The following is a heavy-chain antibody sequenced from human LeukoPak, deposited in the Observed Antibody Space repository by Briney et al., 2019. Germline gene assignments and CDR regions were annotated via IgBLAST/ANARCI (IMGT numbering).Heavy chain of an antibody. Sequence: GGSLRLSCAASGFTFDDYGMSWVRQAPGKGLEWVSGINWNGGSTGYADSVKGRFTISRDNSKNTLYLQMNSLRAEDTAVYYCAKGPSSGDYPPYYYYYMDVWGEGTTVTISS. CDR1: GFTFDDYG. D-gene: IGHD4-17*01. CDR3: AKGPSSGDYPPYYYYYMDV. CDR2: INWNGGST. J-gene: IGHJ6*03. V-gene: IGHV3-20*04.